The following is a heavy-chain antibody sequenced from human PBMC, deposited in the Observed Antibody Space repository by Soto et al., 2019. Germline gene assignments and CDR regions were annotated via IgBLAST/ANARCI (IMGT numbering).Heavy chain of an antibody. CDR3: ARLDTAMAYYYGMDV. D-gene: IGHD5-18*01. CDR1: GYSFTSYC. J-gene: IGHJ6*02. V-gene: IGHV5-51*01. CDR2: IYPGDSDT. Sequence: GESLKISCKGSGYSFTSYCIGWVRQMPGKGLEWMGIIYPGDSDTRYSPSFQGQVTISADKSISTAYLQWSSLKASDNAMYYCARLDTAMAYYYGMDVWGQGATVTVSS.